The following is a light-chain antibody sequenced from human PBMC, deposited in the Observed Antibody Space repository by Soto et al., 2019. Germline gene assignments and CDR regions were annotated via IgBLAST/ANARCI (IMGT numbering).Light chain of an antibody. CDR2: LNSDGSH. CDR3: QTWGSGIVV. Sequence: QPVLTQSPSASASLGASVKLTCTLSSGHSNYAIAWHQQQSEKGPRYLMKLNSDGSHSKGDGIPDRFSGSSSGAEPYLTISSLQSEDEADYYCQTWGSGIVVFGGGTKLTVL. J-gene: IGLJ2*01. V-gene: IGLV4-69*01. CDR1: SGHSNYA.